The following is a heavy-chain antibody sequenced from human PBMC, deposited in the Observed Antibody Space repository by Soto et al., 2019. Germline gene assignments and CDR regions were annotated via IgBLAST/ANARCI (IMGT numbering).Heavy chain of an antibody. D-gene: IGHD2-15*01. J-gene: IGHJ4*02. CDR1: GGSVTTGY. CDR2: IYYSVNT. V-gene: IGHV4-59*02. Sequence: ASETLSVTCTGSGGSVTTGYWSWIRQSPGKGLEWIGSIYYSVNTNNNPSLKSRVTISVDTSKNQFSLRLSSVTAADTAFYYCASGYCSGDSCFQYFFGYWAQRTLVPVSA. CDR3: ASGYCSGDSCFQYFFGY.